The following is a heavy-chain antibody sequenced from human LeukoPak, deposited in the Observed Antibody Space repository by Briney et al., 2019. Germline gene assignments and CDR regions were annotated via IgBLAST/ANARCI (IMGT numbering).Heavy chain of an antibody. CDR1: GGTFSSYA. D-gene: IGHD3-22*01. CDR2: IIPIFGTA. Sequence: ASVKVSCKASGGTFSSYAISWVRQAPGQGLEWMGGIIPIFGTANCAQKFQGRVTITADESTSTAYMELSSLRSEDTAVYYCARWHDSSGAFDYWGQGTLVTVSS. CDR3: ARWHDSSGAFDY. J-gene: IGHJ4*02. V-gene: IGHV1-69*13.